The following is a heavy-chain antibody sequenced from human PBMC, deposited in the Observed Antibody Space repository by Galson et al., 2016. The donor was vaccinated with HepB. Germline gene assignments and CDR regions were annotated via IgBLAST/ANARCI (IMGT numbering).Heavy chain of an antibody. V-gene: IGHV3-21*01. D-gene: IGHD5-18*01. CDR3: ATKERAMAPFGY. CDR2: ISSSSNYI. Sequence: SLRLSCAASGFTFSSYSLNWVRQAPGKGLEWVSSISSSSNYIYYAGPVKGRFTISRDNAKNSLYLQMNSLRVEDTAVYYCATKERAMAPFGYWGQGTLVTVSP. J-gene: IGHJ4*02. CDR1: GFTFSSYS.